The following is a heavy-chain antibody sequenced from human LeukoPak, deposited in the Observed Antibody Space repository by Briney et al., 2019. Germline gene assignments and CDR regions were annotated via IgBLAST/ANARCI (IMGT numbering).Heavy chain of an antibody. CDR3: ARLAIRELRPRYFDY. CDR1: GGSISSGGYY. D-gene: IGHD1-26*01. Sequence: SETLSLTCTVSGGSISSGGYYWSWIRQHPGKGLEWIGYIYYNGSTYYNPSLKSRVTISLDTSKNQFSLKPSSVTAADTAVYYCARLAIRELRPRYFDYWGQGTLVTVSS. V-gene: IGHV4-31*03. CDR2: IYYNGST. J-gene: IGHJ4*02.